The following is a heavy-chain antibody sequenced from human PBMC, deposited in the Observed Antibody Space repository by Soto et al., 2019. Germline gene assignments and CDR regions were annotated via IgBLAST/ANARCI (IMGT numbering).Heavy chain of an antibody. CDR3: ARLPRGYNYGMDA. V-gene: IGHV4-34*01. J-gene: IGHJ6*02. CDR1: GGSFSGYY. Sequence: QVQLQQWGAGLLKPSETLSLTCAVYGGSFSGYYWSWIRQLPGKGLEWIGEINHSGSTNYNPSLKSRVTISVDTSKNQFSLKLGSVTAADTAVYYCARLPRGYNYGMDAWGQGTTVTVSS. CDR2: INHSGST.